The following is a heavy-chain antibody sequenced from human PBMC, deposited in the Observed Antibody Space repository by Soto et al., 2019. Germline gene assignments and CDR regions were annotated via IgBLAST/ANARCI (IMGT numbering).Heavy chain of an antibody. V-gene: IGHV5-51*01. J-gene: IGHJ5*02. Sequence: GESLKISCKASGYKFTNYWIGWVRQMPGKGLEWMGIIYPGDSDTKYSPSFQGQVTLSADKSINTAYLQWSSLKASDTAIYYCAKLVADYVDPWGQGTLVTVSS. CDR2: IYPGDSDT. CDR3: AKLVADYVDP. D-gene: IGHD6-19*01. CDR1: GYKFTNYW.